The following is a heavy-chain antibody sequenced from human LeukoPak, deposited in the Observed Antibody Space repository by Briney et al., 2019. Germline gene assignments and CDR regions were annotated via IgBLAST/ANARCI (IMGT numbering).Heavy chain of an antibody. J-gene: IGHJ6*03. V-gene: IGHV3-23*01. CDR1: GFTFSNYV. CDR2: ISVTGGST. CDR3: ARGSSSLYHYMDV. Sequence: GGSLILSCAASGFTFSNYVMNWVRQAPGKGLERVSGISVTGGSTYSAESVKGRFTISRDNSKNTLYLQMNSLRTEDTAVFYCARGSSSLYHYMDVWGRGTAVTVS. D-gene: IGHD2-2*01.